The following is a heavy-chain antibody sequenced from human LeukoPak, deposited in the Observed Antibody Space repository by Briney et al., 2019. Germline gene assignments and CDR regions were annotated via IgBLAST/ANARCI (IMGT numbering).Heavy chain of an antibody. CDR3: ARVKGGTVTRSYYYYYMDV. J-gene: IGHJ6*03. Sequence: GASVKVSCKASGYTLTGYYMHWVRQAPGQGLEWMGWINPNSGGTNYAQKFQGRVTMTRDTSISTAYMELSRLRSDDTAVYYCARVKGGTVTRSYYYYYMDVWGKGTTVTVSS. D-gene: IGHD4-11*01. CDR1: GYTLTGYY. CDR2: INPNSGGT. V-gene: IGHV1-2*02.